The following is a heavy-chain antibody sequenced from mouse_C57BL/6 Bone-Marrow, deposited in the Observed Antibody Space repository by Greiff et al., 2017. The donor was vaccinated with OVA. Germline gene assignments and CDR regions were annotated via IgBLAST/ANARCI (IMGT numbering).Heavy chain of an antibody. D-gene: IGHD2-3*01. J-gene: IGHJ3*01. Sequence: QVQLQQPGTELVKPGASVKLSCKASGYTFTSYWMHWVKQRPGQGLEWIGNINPSNGGTNYNEKFKSKATLTVDKSASTAYMQLSSLTSEDSAVYFCARVSGGYYLTAYWGQGTLVTVSA. V-gene: IGHV1-53*01. CDR1: GYTFTSYW. CDR3: ARVSGGYYLTAY. CDR2: INPSNGGT.